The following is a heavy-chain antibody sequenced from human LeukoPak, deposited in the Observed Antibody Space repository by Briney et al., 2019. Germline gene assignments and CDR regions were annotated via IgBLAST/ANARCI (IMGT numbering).Heavy chain of an antibody. J-gene: IGHJ4*02. Sequence: PGGSLRLSCAASGFTFSSYAMHWVRQAPGKGLEWVAVISYDGSNKYYADSVKGRFTISRDNSKNTLYLQMNSLRAEDTAVYYCARDSHKTDVLRFLEWFPLDCWGQGTLVTVSS. CDR1: GFTFSSYA. D-gene: IGHD3-3*01. V-gene: IGHV3-30-3*01. CDR2: ISYDGSNK. CDR3: ARDSHKTDVLRFLEWFPLDC.